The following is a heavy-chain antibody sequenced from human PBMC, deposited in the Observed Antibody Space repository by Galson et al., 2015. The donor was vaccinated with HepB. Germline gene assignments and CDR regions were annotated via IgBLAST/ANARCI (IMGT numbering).Heavy chain of an antibody. CDR2: IRIYNGNI. D-gene: IGHD6-19*01. J-gene: IGHJ5*02. CDR1: RYTFTNYG. Sequence: SVKVSCKASRYTFTNYGISGVRQAPGHGLEWLGWIRIYNGNINYAQNFQGRVTMTTDTSTSSAYLELRTLRSDDTAVYYCARARYSSSPPDHWGQGTLVTVSA. V-gene: IGHV1-18*01. CDR3: ARARYSSSPPDH.